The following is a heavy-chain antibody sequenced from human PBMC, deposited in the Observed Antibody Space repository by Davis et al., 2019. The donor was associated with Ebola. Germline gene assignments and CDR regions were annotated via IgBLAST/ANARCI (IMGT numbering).Heavy chain of an antibody. CDR2: ISSSSSYI. D-gene: IGHD3-22*01. CDR1: GFTFSSYS. Sequence: GESLKISCAASGFTFSSYSMNWVRQAPGKGLEWVSSISSSSSYIYYADSVKGRFTISRDNAKNSLYLQMNSLRSEDTAVYYCARPNSSGHKGAFDIWGQGTMVTVSS. J-gene: IGHJ3*02. V-gene: IGHV3-21*04. CDR3: ARPNSSGHKGAFDI.